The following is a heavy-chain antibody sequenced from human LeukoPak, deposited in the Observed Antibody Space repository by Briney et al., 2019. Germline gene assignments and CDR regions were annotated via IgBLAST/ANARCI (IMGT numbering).Heavy chain of an antibody. CDR2: INPSGGST. D-gene: IGHD3-10*01. J-gene: IGHJ6*04. V-gene: IGHV1-46*01. Sequence: ASVNDSCKASGYTFTSYYMHWVRQAPGQGLEWMGIINPSGGSTSYAQKFQGRVTMTRDTSTSTVYMELSSLRSEDTAVYYCARAKMVRGVIIYYYYYGMDVWGKGTTVTVSS. CDR1: GYTFTSYY. CDR3: ARAKMVRGVIIYYYYYGMDV.